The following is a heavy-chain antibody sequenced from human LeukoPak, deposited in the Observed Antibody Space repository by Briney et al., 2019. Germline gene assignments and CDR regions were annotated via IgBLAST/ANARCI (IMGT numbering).Heavy chain of an antibody. D-gene: IGHD6-19*01. CDR3: ARGHARWLFKTQADY. V-gene: IGHV3-30-3*01. Sequence: GRSLRLSCAASGFTFSSYAMHWVRQAPGKGLEWVAVISYDGSNKYYADSVKGRFTISRDNSKNTLYLQMNSLRAEDTAVYYCARGHARWLFKTQADYWGQGTLVTVSS. CDR2: ISYDGSNK. CDR1: GFTFSSYA. J-gene: IGHJ4*02.